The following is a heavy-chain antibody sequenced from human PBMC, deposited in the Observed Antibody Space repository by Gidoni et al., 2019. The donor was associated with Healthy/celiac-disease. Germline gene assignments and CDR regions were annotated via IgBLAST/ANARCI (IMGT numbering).Heavy chain of an antibody. V-gene: IGHV3-66*01. J-gene: IGHJ6*02. Sequence: EVQLGASGGGLVQPGGSLSLSCAASGFTVSSNYMSWVRQAPGKGLEWVSVIYSGGSTYYADSVKGRFTISRDNSKNTLYLQMNSLRAEDTAVYYCARSIAVAGYYYYGMDVWGQGTTVTVSS. CDR3: ARSIAVAGYYYYGMDV. CDR1: GFTVSSNY. D-gene: IGHD6-19*01. CDR2: IYSGGST.